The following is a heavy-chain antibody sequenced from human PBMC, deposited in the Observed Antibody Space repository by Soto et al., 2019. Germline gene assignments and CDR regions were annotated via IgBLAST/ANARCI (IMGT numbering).Heavy chain of an antibody. CDR3: ARDRGAGPDAFDI. D-gene: IGHD3-10*01. J-gene: IGHJ3*02. Sequence: PSETLSLTCAVYGGSFSGYYWSWIRQPPGKGLEWIGEINHSGSTNYNPSLKSRVTISVDTSKNQFSLKLSSVTAADTAVYYCARDRGAGPDAFDIWGQGTMVTVSS. CDR1: GGSFSGYY. CDR2: INHSGST. V-gene: IGHV4-34*09.